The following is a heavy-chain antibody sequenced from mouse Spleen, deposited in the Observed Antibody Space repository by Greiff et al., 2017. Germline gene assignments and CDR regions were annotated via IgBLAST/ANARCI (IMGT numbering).Heavy chain of an antibody. Sequence: EVQVVESGGGLVKPGGSLKLSCAASGFTFSDYGMHWVRQAPEKGLEWVAYISSGSSTIYYADTEKGRFTISRDNAKNTLFLQMTSLRSEDTAMYYCARRYYYDYDGGYAMDYWGQGTSVTVSS. CDR3: ARRYYYDYDGGYAMDY. CDR1: GFTFSDYG. J-gene: IGHJ4*01. CDR2: ISSGSSTI. V-gene: IGHV5-17*01. D-gene: IGHD2-4*01.